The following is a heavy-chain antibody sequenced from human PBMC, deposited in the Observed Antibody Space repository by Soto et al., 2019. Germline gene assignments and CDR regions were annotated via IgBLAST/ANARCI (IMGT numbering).Heavy chain of an antibody. D-gene: IGHD4-17*01. CDR2: ISYDGSNK. V-gene: IGHV3-30*18. CDR3: AKEAPTVAPFDY. J-gene: IGHJ4*02. Sequence: GGALILSCAASGVTFSSYGMHGVRQAPGKGLEWVAVISYDGSNKYYADSVKGRFTISRDNSKNTLYLQMNSLRAEDTAVYYCAKEAPTVAPFDYWGQGTLVTVSS. CDR1: GVTFSSYG.